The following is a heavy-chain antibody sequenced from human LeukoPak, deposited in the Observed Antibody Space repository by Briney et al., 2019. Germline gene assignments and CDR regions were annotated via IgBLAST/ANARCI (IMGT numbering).Heavy chain of an antibody. CDR3: ALLWFGEGYYYYGMDV. D-gene: IGHD3-10*01. CDR2: INHSGST. J-gene: IGHJ6*02. CDR1: GGSFSGYY. V-gene: IGHV4-34*01. Sequence: SETLSLTCAVYGGSFSGYYWSWIRQPPGKGLEWTGEINHSGSTNYNPSLKSRVTISVDTSKNQFSLKLSSVTAADTAVYYCALLWFGEGYYYYGMDVWGQGTTVTVSS.